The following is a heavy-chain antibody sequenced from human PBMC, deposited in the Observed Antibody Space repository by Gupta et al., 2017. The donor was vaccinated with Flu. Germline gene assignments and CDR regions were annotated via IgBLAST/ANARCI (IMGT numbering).Heavy chain of an antibody. CDR3: ASGEGQQLTNWFDP. CDR1: GGSFSGYY. D-gene: IGHD6-13*01. Sequence: QVQLQQWGAGLLKPSETLSLTCAVYGGSFSGYYWSWFRQPPGKGLEWIGEINHSGSTNYNPSLKSRVTISVDTSKNQFSLKLSSVTAADTAVYYCASGEGQQLTNWFDPWGQGTLVTVSS. V-gene: IGHV4-34*01. J-gene: IGHJ5*02. CDR2: INHSGST.